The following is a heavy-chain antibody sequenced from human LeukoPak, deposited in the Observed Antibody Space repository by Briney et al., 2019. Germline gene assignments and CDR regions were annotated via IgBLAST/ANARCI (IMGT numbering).Heavy chain of an antibody. CDR3: ARVEMATIPYFDY. V-gene: IGHV4-59*01. J-gene: IGHJ4*02. CDR2: IYYSGST. Sequence: SETLSLTCTVSGGSISSYYWSWIRQPTGKGLEWIGYIYYSGSTNYNPSLKSRVTISVDTSKNQFSLKLSSVTAADTAVYYCARVEMATIPYFDYWGQGTLVTVSS. CDR1: GGSISSYY. D-gene: IGHD5-24*01.